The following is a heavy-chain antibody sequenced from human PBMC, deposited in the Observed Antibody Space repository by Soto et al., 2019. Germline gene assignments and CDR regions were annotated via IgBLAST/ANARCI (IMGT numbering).Heavy chain of an antibody. CDR2: IYPGDSDT. Sequence: PGESLKISCKGSGYSFTSYWIGWVRQMPGQGLEWMGIIYPGDSDTRYGPSFQGQVTISADKSITTAYLQWSTLKASDTAMYYCARQVHSWYSGDWYGDAFDFWGQGTMVTVSS. CDR1: GYSFTSYW. D-gene: IGHD6-13*01. J-gene: IGHJ3*01. CDR3: ARQVHSWYSGDWYGDAFDF. V-gene: IGHV5-51*01.